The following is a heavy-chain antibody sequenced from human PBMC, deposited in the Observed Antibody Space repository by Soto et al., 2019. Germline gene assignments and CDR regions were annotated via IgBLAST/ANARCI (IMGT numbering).Heavy chain of an antibody. D-gene: IGHD3-16*01. CDR2: INPNSGGT. CDR1: GYTFTGYY. J-gene: IGHJ6*02. CDR3: ARVRVFGADRYGMDV. V-gene: IGHV1-2*04. Sequence: QVQLVQSGAEVKKPGASVKVSCKASGYTFTGYYMHWVRQAPGQGLEWMGWINPNSGGTNYAQKFQGWVTMTRDTSISTAYMELSRLISDDTAVYYCARVRVFGADRYGMDVWGQGTTVTVSS.